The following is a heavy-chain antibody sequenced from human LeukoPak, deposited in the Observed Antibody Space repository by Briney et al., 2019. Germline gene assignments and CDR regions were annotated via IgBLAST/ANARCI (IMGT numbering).Heavy chain of an antibody. CDR3: ARALMTLVRGVPRTTWFHP. CDR1: GGSFSGYY. J-gene: IGHJ5*02. D-gene: IGHD3-10*01. V-gene: IGHV4-34*01. Sequence: PSETLSLTCAVYGGSFSGYYWSWIRQPPGKGLEWIGEINESGTTNYNASLNNRVTISVDTSKNQFSLKLTSLTAADTAVFYCARALMTLVRGVPRTTWFHPWGQGALVTVSS. CDR2: INESGTT.